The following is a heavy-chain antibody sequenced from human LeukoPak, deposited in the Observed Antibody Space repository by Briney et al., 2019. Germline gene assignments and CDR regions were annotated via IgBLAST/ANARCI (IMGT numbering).Heavy chain of an antibody. V-gene: IGHV4-30-4*01. D-gene: IGHD2-15*01. Sequence: SQTLSLTCTVSGGSISSGDYYWSWIRQPPGKGLEWIGYIYYSGSTYYNPSLKSRVTISVDTSKNQFFLKLSSVTAADTAVYYCARDLQDCSGGSCYSNYWGQGTLVTVSS. CDR3: ARDLQDCSGGSCYSNY. J-gene: IGHJ4*02. CDR1: GGSISSGDYY. CDR2: IYYSGST.